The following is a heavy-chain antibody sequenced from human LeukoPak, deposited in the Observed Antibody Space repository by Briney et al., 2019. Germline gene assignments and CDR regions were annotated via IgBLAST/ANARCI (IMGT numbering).Heavy chain of an antibody. V-gene: IGHV1-69*13. Sequence: SVKVSCKASGGTFSSYAISWVRQAPGQGLEWMGGIIPIFGTANYALKFQGRVTITADESTSTAYMELSSLRSEDTAVYYCARGYDSSGYVDYWGQGTLVTVSS. CDR2: IIPIFGTA. J-gene: IGHJ4*02. CDR1: GGTFSSYA. D-gene: IGHD3-22*01. CDR3: ARGYDSSGYVDY.